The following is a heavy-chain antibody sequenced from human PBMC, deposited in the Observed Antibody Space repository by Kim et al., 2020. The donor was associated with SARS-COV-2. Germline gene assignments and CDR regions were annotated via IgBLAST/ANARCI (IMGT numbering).Heavy chain of an antibody. J-gene: IGHJ5*02. V-gene: IGHV4-34*01. D-gene: IGHD3-10*01. CDR1: GGSFSGYY. CDR3: ARRSGYYGSGSYYSGP. CDR2: INHSGST. Sequence: SETLSLTCAVYGGSFSGYYWSWIRQPPGKGLEWIGEINHSGSTNYNPSLKSRVTISVDTSKNQFSLKLSSVTAADTAVYYCARRSGYYGSGSYYSGPWGQGTLVTVSS.